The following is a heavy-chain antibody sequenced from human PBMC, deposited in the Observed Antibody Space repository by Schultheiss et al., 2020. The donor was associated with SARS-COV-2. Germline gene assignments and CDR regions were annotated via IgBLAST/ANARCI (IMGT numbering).Heavy chain of an antibody. CDR2: IHGDGVTT. CDR1: GFTFSSYA. J-gene: IGHJ6*03. CDR3: ARDHCGGDCYRYYYYIDV. Sequence: GGSLRLSCAASGFTFSSYAMSWVRQAPGKGLVWVSRIHGDGVTTMYADSVKGRFTISRDNAKNSLYLQMNSLRAEDTAVYYCARDHCGGDCYRYYYYIDVWGKGTTVTVSS. V-gene: IGHV3-74*03. D-gene: IGHD2-21*01.